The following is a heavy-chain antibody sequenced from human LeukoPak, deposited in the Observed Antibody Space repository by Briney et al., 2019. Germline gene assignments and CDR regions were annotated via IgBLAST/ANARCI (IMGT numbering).Heavy chain of an antibody. V-gene: IGHV3-23*01. CDR2: IYPSGEST. J-gene: IGHJ4*02. D-gene: IGHD6-19*01. Sequence: GGSLRLSCAASGFTFSTYSMTWVGQGRGKGVEWVSSIYPSGESTFYPHSVKRPFTISTDNSTNTLYLHMRSLRTADTAIYYCAKDVVPDSGWDLDYWGQGTLVTVSS. CDR3: AKDVVPDSGWDLDY. CDR1: GFTFSTYS.